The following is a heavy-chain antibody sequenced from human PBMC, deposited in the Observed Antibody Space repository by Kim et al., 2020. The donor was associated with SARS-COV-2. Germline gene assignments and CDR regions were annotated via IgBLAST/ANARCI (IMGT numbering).Heavy chain of an antibody. CDR3: ARASYDYVWGSYRYYGMDV. Sequence: SETLSLTCTVSGGSISSGGYYWSWIRQHPGKGLEWIGYIYYSGSTYYNPSLKSRVTISVDTSKNQFSLSLSSVTAADTAVYYCARASYDYVWGSYRYYGMDVWGQGTTVTVSS. J-gene: IGHJ6*02. D-gene: IGHD3-16*02. CDR2: IYYSGST. CDR1: GGSISSGGYY. V-gene: IGHV4-31*03.